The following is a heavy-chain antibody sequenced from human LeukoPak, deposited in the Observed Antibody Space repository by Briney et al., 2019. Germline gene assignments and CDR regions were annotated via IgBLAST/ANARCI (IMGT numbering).Heavy chain of an antibody. V-gene: IGHV1-18*01. CDR2: ISAYNGNT. Sequence: ASVKVSCKASGYTFTSYGISWVRQAPGQGLEWMGWISAYNGNTNYAQKLQGRVTMTTDTSTSTAYTELRSLRSDDTAVYYCARHQGLLWFGESTYFDYWGQGTLVTVSS. CDR3: ARHQGLLWFGESTYFDY. J-gene: IGHJ4*02. D-gene: IGHD3-10*01. CDR1: GYTFTSYG.